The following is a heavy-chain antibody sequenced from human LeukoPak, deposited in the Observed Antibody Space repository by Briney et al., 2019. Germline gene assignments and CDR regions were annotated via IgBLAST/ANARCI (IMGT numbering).Heavy chain of an antibody. CDR2: IIPIFATT. Sequence: ASVKVSCKASGYTFTGSYMHWVRQAPGQGLEWMGGIIPIFATTNYAQKFQGRVTITADKSTSTAYMELSSLRSEDTAVYYCARVLGGVPAPLNWFDPWGQGTLVTVSS. V-gene: IGHV1-69*06. CDR3: ARVLGGVPAPLNWFDP. CDR1: GYTFTGSY. J-gene: IGHJ5*02. D-gene: IGHD2-2*01.